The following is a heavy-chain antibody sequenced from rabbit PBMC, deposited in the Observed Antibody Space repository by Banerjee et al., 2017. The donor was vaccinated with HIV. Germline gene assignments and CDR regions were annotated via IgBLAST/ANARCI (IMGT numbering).Heavy chain of an antibody. J-gene: IGHJ3*01. Sequence: QSLEESGGGLVKPGASLTLTCKASGFSFSSGYDMSWVRQAPGKGLEWIGCIYASDGSTDYASWVNGRFTIANDNAQNTVDLQMTSLTGADTATYFCGRDLTGVIGWNFGLWGQGTLVTDS. CDR2: IYASDGST. CDR3: GRDLTGVIGWNFGL. CDR1: GFSFSSGYD. D-gene: IGHD1-1*01. V-gene: IGHV1S40*01.